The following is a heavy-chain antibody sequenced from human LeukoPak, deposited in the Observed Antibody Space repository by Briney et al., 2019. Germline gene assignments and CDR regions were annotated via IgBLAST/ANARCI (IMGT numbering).Heavy chain of an antibody. J-gene: IGHJ4*02. CDR1: GYTFSSHG. Sequence: PGGSLRLSCAASGYTFSSHGMFWVRQAPGKGLEWVALIWYDGSKKYYADSVKGRFTISRDQSKNTLYLQMNSLTAEDTAVYYCAKALVRGVTAPDYWGQGTLVTVSS. CDR2: IWYDGSKK. CDR3: AKALVRGVTAPDY. D-gene: IGHD3-10*01. V-gene: IGHV3-33*03.